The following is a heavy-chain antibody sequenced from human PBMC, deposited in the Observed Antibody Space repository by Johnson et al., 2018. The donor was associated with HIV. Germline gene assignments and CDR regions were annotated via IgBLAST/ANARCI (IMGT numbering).Heavy chain of an antibody. V-gene: IGHV3-33*06. CDR2: IWYDGSNK. D-gene: IGHD4-23*01. Sequence: QVQLVESGGGVVQPGRSLRLSCAASGFTFSSYGMHWVRQAPGKGLEWVAVIWYDGSNKYYADSVKGRFTISRDNSKNTLYLQMNSLRAEDTAVYYCAKDSGVATLVTGAFDIWGQGTMVTVSS. CDR3: AKDSGVATLVTGAFDI. J-gene: IGHJ3*02. CDR1: GFTFSSYG.